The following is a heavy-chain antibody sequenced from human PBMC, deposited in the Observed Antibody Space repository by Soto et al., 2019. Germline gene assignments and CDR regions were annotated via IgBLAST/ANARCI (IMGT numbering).Heavy chain of an antibody. V-gene: IGHV3-7*03. D-gene: IGHD3-22*01. CDR3: ARATQSYYDTSGYYSYVH. J-gene: IGHJ4*02. CDR2: IKQDGSEK. Sequence: GGSLRLSCAASGFTFSSYWMSWVRQAPGKGLEWVANIKQDGSEKYYVDSVKGRFTIPRDNAKSSLYLQMNNLRAEDTAFYFCARATQSYYDTSGYYSYVHWGQGAQVTAPQ. CDR1: GFTFSSYW.